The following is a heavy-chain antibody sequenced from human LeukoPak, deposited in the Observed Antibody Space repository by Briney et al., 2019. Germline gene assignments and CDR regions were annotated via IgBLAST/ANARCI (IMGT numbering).Heavy chain of an antibody. Sequence: GGSLRLSCAASGLPLSISWMSWVRQAPGKGLQCVGNIKPDGSETFYVDSVRGRFTISRDNARNLLFLQMNSLRVDDTAVYYCAFGNAFDVWGRGTMVTVSS. CDR1: GLPLSISW. V-gene: IGHV3-7*01. CDR3: AFGNAFDV. D-gene: IGHD2-15*01. J-gene: IGHJ3*01. CDR2: IKPDGSET.